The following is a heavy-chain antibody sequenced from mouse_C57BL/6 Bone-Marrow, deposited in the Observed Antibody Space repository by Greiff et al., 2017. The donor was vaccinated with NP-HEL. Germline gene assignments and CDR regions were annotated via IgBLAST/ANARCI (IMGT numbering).Heavy chain of an antibody. D-gene: IGHD3-3*01. CDR1: GYTFTSYW. CDR3: ERGKDNGLDY. CDR2: IDPSDSYT. Sequence: QVQLKQPGAELVRPGTSVKLSCKASGYTFTSYWMHWVKQRPGQGLEWIGVIDPSDSYTNYNQKFKGKATLTVDTSSSTAYMQLSSLTSEDSAVFYCERGKDNGLDYWGKGTTLTVSS. V-gene: IGHV1-59*01. J-gene: IGHJ2*01.